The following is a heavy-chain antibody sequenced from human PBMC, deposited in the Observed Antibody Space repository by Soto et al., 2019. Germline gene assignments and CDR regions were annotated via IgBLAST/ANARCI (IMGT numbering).Heavy chain of an antibody. V-gene: IGHV4-34*01. J-gene: IGHJ4*02. CDR3: ARRTYSSSWYSYFDY. Sequence: SETLSLTCAVYGGSFSGYYWSWIRQPPGKGLEWIGEINHSGSTNYNPSLKSRVTISVDTSKNQFSLKLSSVTAADTAVYYCARRTYSSSWYSYFDYWGQGTLVTVSS. D-gene: IGHD6-13*01. CDR2: INHSGST. CDR1: GGSFSGYY.